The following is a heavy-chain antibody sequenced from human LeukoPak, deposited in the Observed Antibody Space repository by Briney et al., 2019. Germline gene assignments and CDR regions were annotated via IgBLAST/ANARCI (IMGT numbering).Heavy chain of an antibody. D-gene: IGHD3-22*01. J-gene: IGHJ3*02. CDR1: GGSISSYY. CDR2: ISTSGST. Sequence: PSETLSLTCTVSGGSISSYYWSWIRQPAGKGLEWIGRISTSGSTNYNPSLKSRVTMSVDTSNNQFSLKLSSVTAADTAVYYCARVSHYYDSSGYYYVRAFDIWGQGTMVTVSS. V-gene: IGHV4-4*07. CDR3: ARVSHYYDSSGYYYVRAFDI.